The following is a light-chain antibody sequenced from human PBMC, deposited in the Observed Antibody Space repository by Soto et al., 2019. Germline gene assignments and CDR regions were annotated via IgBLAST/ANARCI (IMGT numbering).Light chain of an antibody. Sequence: EIVLTQSPGTLSLSPGERATLSFSASQSVSSSYLAWYQQKPGQAPRLLIYGASSRATGIPDRFSGSGSGTDFTLTISRLEPEDFAVYFCQRYGSSPLITFGQGTRLE. CDR3: QRYGSSPLIT. J-gene: IGKJ5*01. CDR1: QSVSSSY. V-gene: IGKV3-20*01. CDR2: GAS.